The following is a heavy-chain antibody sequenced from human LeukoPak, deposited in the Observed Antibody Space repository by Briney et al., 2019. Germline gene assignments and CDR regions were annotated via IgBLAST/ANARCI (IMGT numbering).Heavy chain of an antibody. V-gene: IGHV3-21*01. Sequence: PGGSLRLSCAASGFTFSSYSMNWVRQAPGKGLEWVSSISSSSSYIYYADSVKGRFTISRDNAKNSLYLQMNSLRAEDTAVYYCARDLGQVVVTSSKAAFDIWGQGTMVTVSS. CDR2: ISSSSSYI. J-gene: IGHJ3*02. CDR1: GFTFSSYS. D-gene: IGHD2-21*02. CDR3: ARDLGQVVVTSSKAAFDI.